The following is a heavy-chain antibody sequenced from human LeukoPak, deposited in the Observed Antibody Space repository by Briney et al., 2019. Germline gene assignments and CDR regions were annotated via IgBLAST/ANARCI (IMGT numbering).Heavy chain of an antibody. CDR2: IYYSGST. Sequence: SDTLSLTCTVSGGPISRYYWRWIRQPPGKGLEWIGYIYYSGSTNYNPSLKSRVTISVDTSKNQFSLKLSSVTAADTAVYYCARSSGWRRDFDYWGQGTLVTVS. J-gene: IGHJ4*02. V-gene: IGHV4-59*07. CDR1: GGPISRYY. CDR3: ARSSGWRRDFDY. D-gene: IGHD6-19*01.